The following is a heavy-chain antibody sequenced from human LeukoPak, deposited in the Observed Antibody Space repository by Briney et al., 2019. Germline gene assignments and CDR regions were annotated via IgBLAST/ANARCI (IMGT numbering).Heavy chain of an antibody. CDR2: INPSGGST. CDR1: GYTFTSYY. V-gene: IGHV1-46*01. D-gene: IGHD5-12*01. CDR3: ARGGSGYDSTFDY. Sequence: GASVKVSCKASGYTFTSYYMHWVRQAPGQGLEWMGIINPSGGSTSYAQKCQGRATTTRDTSTSTVYMELSSLRSEDTAVYYCARGGSGYDSTFDYWGQGTLVTVSS. J-gene: IGHJ4*02.